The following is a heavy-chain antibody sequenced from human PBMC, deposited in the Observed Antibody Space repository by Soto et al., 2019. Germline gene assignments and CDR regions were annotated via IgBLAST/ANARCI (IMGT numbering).Heavy chain of an antibody. CDR3: ARDYTGYFDY. J-gene: IGHJ4*02. Sequence: GGSLRLSCAASGFPFSTLAMHWVRQAPGKGLERVAVISYDGSNTYYADSVKGRFTISRDNSKNTLYLQMNSLRAEDTAVYYCARDYTGYFDYWGQGTLVTVS. V-gene: IGHV3-30-3*01. CDR1: GFPFSTLA. CDR2: ISYDGSNT. D-gene: IGHD3-16*01.